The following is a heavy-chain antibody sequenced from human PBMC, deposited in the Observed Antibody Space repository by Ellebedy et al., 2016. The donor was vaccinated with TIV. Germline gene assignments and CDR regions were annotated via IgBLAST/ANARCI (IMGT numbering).Heavy chain of an antibody. CDR2: IIPIFGTA. CDR1: GGTFSSYA. J-gene: IGHJ4*02. V-gene: IGHV1-69*13. Sequence: SVKVSXXASGGTFSSYAISWVRQAPGQGLEWMGGIIPIFGTANYAQKFQGRVTITADESTSTAYMELSSLRSEDTAVYYCARGVYSYGPPDYWGQGTLVTVSS. CDR3: ARGVYSYGPPDY. D-gene: IGHD5-18*01.